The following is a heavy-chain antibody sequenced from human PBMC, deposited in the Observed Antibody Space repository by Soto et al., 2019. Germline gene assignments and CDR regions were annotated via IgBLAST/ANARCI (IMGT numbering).Heavy chain of an antibody. V-gene: IGHV1-18*01. J-gene: IGHJ4*02. CDR3: ARDQAMAQFDY. CDR1: GYTFTSYG. CDR2: INAYNGNT. D-gene: IGHD5-18*01. Sequence: ASVKVSCKASGYTFTSYGISWVRQAPGQGLEWMGWINAYNGNTKYAQKLQGRVTMTTDTSTSTAYMELRSLRSDDTAVYYCARDQAMAQFDYWGQGTLVTVSS.